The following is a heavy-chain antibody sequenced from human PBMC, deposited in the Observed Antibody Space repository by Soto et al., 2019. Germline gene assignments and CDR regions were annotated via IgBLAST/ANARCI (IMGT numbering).Heavy chain of an antibody. V-gene: IGHV4-31*03. CDR3: ARVVVVAATGIKNNFDY. D-gene: IGHD2-15*01. Sequence: SETLSLTCTVSGGSISSGGYYWSWIRQHPGKGLEWIGYIYYSGSTYYNPSLKSRVTISVDTSKNQFSLKLSSVTAADTAVYYCARVVVVAATGIKNNFDYWGQGTLVTVSS. CDR1: GGSISSGGYY. J-gene: IGHJ4*02. CDR2: IYYSGST.